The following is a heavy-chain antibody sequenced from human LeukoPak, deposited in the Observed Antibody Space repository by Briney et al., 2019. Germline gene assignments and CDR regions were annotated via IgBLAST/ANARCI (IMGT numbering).Heavy chain of an antibody. D-gene: IGHD3-3*01. J-gene: IGHJ3*02. V-gene: IGHV1-18*01. CDR3: ARSGDFGVDDDAFDI. Sequence: ASVKVSCKASGGTFSSYAISWVRQAPGQGLEWMGWISAYNGNTNYAQKLQGRVTMTTDTSTSTAYMELRSLRSDDTAVYYCARSGDFGVDDDAFDIWGQGTMVTVSS. CDR2: ISAYNGNT. CDR1: GGTFSSYA.